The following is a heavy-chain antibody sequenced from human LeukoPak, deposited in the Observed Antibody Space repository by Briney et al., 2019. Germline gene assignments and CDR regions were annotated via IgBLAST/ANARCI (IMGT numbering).Heavy chain of an antibody. CDR1: GGSVTSTNW. J-gene: IGHJ4*02. D-gene: IGHD3-3*01. V-gene: IGHV4-4*02. Sequence: TWETLSLTCGVSGGSVTSTNWWTWVRQPPGKGLEWIGEVHLDGRTNYNPSLKSRLTISVDLSENHISLKLTSVTAADTAVYYCAREGGFFRPLDYSGQGTLVTVSS. CDR3: AREGGFFRPLDY. CDR2: VHLDGRT.